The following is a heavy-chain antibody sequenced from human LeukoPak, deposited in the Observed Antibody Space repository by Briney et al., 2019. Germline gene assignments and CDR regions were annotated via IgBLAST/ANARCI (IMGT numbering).Heavy chain of an antibody. Sequence: GGSLRLSCAASGFTFTNYWMSWVRQAPGKGLELVANIKQDRSEKYYVDSVKGRFTISRDNAKNSLYLQMNSLRAEDTAVYYCTTSYSSSWYASGTDYWGQGTLVTVSS. D-gene: IGHD6-13*01. V-gene: IGHV3-7*01. CDR2: IKQDRSEK. CDR1: GFTFTNYW. CDR3: TTSYSSSWYASGTDY. J-gene: IGHJ4*02.